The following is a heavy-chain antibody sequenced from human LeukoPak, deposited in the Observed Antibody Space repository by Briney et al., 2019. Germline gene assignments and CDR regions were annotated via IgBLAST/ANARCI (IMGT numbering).Heavy chain of an antibody. CDR2: IYYSGST. V-gene: IGHV4-39*07. CDR3: ARSELLYYYYMDV. J-gene: IGHJ6*03. CDR1: GGSISSSSYY. D-gene: IGHD2-15*01. Sequence: SETLSLTCTVSGGSISSSSYYWGWIRQPPGKGLEWIGSIYYSGSTYYNPSLKSRVTISVDTSKNQFSLKLSSVTAADTAVYYCARSELLYYYYMDVRGKGTTVTVSS.